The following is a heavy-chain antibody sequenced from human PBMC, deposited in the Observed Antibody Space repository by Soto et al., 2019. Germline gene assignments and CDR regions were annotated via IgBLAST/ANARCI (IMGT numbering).Heavy chain of an antibody. D-gene: IGHD2-2*01. Sequence: ASVKVSCKASGYTFTSYGISWVRQAPGQGLEWMGWISAYNGNTNYAQKLQGRVTMTTDTSTSTAYMELRSLGSDDTAVYYCARDGSRQKDIVVVPAANRRQFGYYYYGMDVWGQGTTVTVSS. V-gene: IGHV1-18*01. J-gene: IGHJ6*02. CDR1: GYTFTSYG. CDR3: ARDGSRQKDIVVVPAANRRQFGYYYYGMDV. CDR2: ISAYNGNT.